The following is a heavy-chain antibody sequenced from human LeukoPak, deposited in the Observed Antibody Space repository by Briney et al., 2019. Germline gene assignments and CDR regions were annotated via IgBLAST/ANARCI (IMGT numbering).Heavy chain of an antibody. CDR1: GFTFSSYA. D-gene: IGHD2-15*01. CDR2: ISGSGGST. V-gene: IGHV3-23*01. J-gene: IGHJ6*02. CDR3: SCSLFYYYGMDV. Sequence: GGSLRLSCAASGFTFSSYAMSWVRQAPGKGLEWVSAISGSGGSTYYADSVKGRLTISRDNSKNTLYLQMNSLRAEDTAVYYCSCSLFYYYGMDVWGQGTTVTVSS.